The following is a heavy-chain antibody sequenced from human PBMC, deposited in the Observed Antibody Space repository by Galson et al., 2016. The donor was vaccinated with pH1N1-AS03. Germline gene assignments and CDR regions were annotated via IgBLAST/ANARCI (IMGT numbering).Heavy chain of an antibody. Sequence: SVKVSCKASGYTFTTYGISWVRQAPGQGLEWMGWISAYYGDTHFAHKFQERVTLTRDTSTATAYMELRNLRSDDTAVYDCVRESEISGVVFFNYWGQGTLVTVSS. D-gene: IGHD3-3*01. V-gene: IGHV1-18*01. J-gene: IGHJ4*02. CDR1: GYTFTTYG. CDR2: ISAYYGDT. CDR3: VRESEISGVVFFNY.